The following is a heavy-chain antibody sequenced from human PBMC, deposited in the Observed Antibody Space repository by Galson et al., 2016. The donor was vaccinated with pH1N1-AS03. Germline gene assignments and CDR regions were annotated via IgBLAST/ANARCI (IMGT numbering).Heavy chain of an antibody. V-gene: IGHV6-1*01. D-gene: IGHD2-2*01. CDR3: ARGCSSTSCLKYSSWYLDY. CDR1: GDSVSGNSVA. Sequence: CAISGDSVSGNSVAWNWIRQSPSRGLEWLGRTYYRSRWYNDYALSVKSRITINPDTSTSTAYMEMRSLRSDDTAVYYCARGCSSTSCLKYSSWYLDYWGQGTLVTVSS. J-gene: IGHJ4*02. CDR2: TYYRSRWYN.